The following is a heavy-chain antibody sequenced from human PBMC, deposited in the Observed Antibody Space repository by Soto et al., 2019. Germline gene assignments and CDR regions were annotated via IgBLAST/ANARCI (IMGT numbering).Heavy chain of an antibody. CDR1: GFSLSTTGVG. CDR3: AQRLRIYGLGRERANYFDS. J-gene: IGHJ4*02. CDR2: IYWDDDK. D-gene: IGHD3-10*01. V-gene: IGHV2-5*02. Sequence: QITLKESGPTLVRPTQTLTLTCTFSGFSLSTTGVGVGWIRQPPGKALQWLALIYWDDDKRYSPSLKSRLTITRDTSKNEVILIMTSMDPVDTATYSCAQRLRIYGLGRERANYFDSWGQGTLVTVSS.